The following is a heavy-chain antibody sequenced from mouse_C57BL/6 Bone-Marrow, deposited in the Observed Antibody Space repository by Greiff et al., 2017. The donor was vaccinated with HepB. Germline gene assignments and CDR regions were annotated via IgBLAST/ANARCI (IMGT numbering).Heavy chain of an antibody. D-gene: IGHD1-1*01. CDR2: IWWDDDK. CDR1: GFSLSTFGMG. J-gene: IGHJ2*01. V-gene: IGHV8-8*01. Sequence: QVTLKESGPGLLQPSQTLSLTCSFSGFSLSTFGMGVGWLRQPSGKGLVWLAHIWWDDDKYYHPALKSRLTISKDTSNNQVFLKIAKVNTADTATYYCARRFDTTVVENYFDYWGQGTTLTVSS. CDR3: ARRFDTTVVENYFDY.